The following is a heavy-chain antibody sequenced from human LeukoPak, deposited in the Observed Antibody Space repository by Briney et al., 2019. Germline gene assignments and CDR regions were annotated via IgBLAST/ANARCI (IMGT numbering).Heavy chain of an antibody. CDR2: IYYSGST. CDR3: ARTIYDEQGTFEY. D-gene: IGHD3-16*01. Sequence: PSETLSLTCAVSGGSISSGGYSWSWIRQPPGKGLEWIGYIYYSGSTNYNPSLKSRVTISVDMSRNNFSLNLSSVTAADTAVYYCARTIYDEQGTFEYWGQGTPVTVSS. V-gene: IGHV4-61*03. J-gene: IGHJ4*02. CDR1: GGSISSGGYS.